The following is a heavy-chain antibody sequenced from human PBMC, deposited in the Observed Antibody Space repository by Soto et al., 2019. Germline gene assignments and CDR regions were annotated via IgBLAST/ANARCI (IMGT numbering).Heavy chain of an antibody. V-gene: IGHV3-74*01. CDR1: GFTFSRYW. CDR3: ASNYAYAEGYYWYGIDV. CDR2: ISSYGSDT. J-gene: IGHJ6*02. D-gene: IGHD3-16*01. Sequence: PGGSLRLSCAASGFTFSRYWMHWVRQAPGKGLVWVSRISSYGSDTHYADSVKGRFTISRDNAKNTLYLQMNSLRAEDTAVYYCASNYAYAEGYYWYGIDVWGQGTTVTVSS.